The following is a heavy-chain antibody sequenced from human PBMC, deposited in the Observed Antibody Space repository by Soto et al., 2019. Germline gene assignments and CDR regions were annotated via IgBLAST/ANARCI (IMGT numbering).Heavy chain of an antibody. J-gene: IGHJ6*02. CDR2: IIPIFGTA. V-gene: IGHV1-69*13. CDR3: ARGQLDRVVPAARTYGMEV. D-gene: IGHD2-2*01. CDR1: GGTFSSYA. Sequence: SVKVSCKASGGTFSSYAISWVRQAPGQGLEWMGGIIPIFGTANYAQKFRGRVTITADESTSTAYMELSSLRSEDTAVYYCARGQLDRVVPAARTYGMEVWGQGTTVTVSS.